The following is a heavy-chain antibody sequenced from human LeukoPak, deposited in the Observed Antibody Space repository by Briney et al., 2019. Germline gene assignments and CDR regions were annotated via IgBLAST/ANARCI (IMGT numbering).Heavy chain of an antibody. V-gene: IGHV1-2*02. J-gene: IGHJ4*02. CDR3: ARDPRTTILGVVTPFDY. CDR2: INPNSGGT. CDR1: GYTFTGYY. Sequence: ASVKVSCKASGYTFTGYYMHWVRQAPGQGLEWMGWINPNSGGTNYAQKFQGRVTMTRDTSISTAYMELSRLRSDDTAVYYCARDPRTTILGVVTPFDYWGRGTLVTVSS. D-gene: IGHD3-3*01.